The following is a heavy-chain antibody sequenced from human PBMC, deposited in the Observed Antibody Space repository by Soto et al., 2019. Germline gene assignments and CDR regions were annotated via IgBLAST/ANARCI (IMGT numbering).Heavy chain of an antibody. Sequence: EVQLLESGGGLVQPGESLRLSCAAYGFTFVDYFMNWVRQAPGKGLEWVTGINTNGGTAQYAGSVRGRFISSRDNAMNTLYLQMNSLRAEDTALYYCAKDLHWYGMDVWGQGTTVTVSS. D-gene: IGHD1-20*01. CDR3: AKDLHWYGMDV. CDR1: GFTFVDYF. CDR2: INTNGGTA. V-gene: IGHV3-23*01. J-gene: IGHJ6*02.